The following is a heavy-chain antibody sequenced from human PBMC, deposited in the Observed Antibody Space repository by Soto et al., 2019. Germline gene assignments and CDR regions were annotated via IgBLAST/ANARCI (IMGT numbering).Heavy chain of an antibody. CDR2: IYYSGNT. V-gene: IGHV4-30-4*01. CDR1: GGSISSGYYY. CDR3: ARDRYSNSNYYYYGMDV. J-gene: IGHJ6*02. D-gene: IGHD6-6*01. Sequence: SETLSLTCSVSGGSISSGYYYWSWIRQPPGKGLEWIGNIYYSGNTYYNPSLKSRLIISIDTSKNQFSLKLSSVTAADTAVYYCARDRYSNSNYYYYGMDVWGQGTTVTAP.